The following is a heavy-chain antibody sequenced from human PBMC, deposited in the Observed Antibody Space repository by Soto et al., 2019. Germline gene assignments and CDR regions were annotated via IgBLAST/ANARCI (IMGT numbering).Heavy chain of an antibody. CDR1: GGTLNSYA. Sequence: QVQLVQSGAEVKKPGSSVKVSCKAAGGTLNSYAINWVRQAPGQGLEWLGGVSPIFHTTNYAQRFQDRLTITADAATSTAYMELSSLTSEDTAVYYCARDIRGTYYYYGMDVWGQGTTVIVSS. J-gene: IGHJ6*02. V-gene: IGHV1-69*01. CDR3: ARDIRGTYYYYGMDV. CDR2: VSPIFHTT. D-gene: IGHD1-20*01.